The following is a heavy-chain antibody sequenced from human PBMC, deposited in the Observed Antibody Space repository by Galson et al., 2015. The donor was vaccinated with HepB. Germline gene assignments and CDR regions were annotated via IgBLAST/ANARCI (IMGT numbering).Heavy chain of an antibody. D-gene: IGHD1-26*01. J-gene: IGHJ4*02. CDR1: GFTFSSYA. Sequence: SLRLSCAASGFTFSSYAISWVRQAPGKGLEWVSAISGGGDGTYYADSVKGRFTISRDDSKNTLYLQMNSLRAEDTAVYFCAKGSGSRVYYFDYWGQGTLVTVSS. V-gene: IGHV3-23*01. CDR2: ISGGGDGT. CDR3: AKGSGSRVYYFDY.